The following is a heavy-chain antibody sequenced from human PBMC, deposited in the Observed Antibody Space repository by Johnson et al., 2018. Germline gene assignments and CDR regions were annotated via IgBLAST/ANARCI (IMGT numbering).Heavy chain of an antibody. Sequence: VQLVESGGGLVKXGGSLRLXCAASGFTFSNAWMSWVRQAPGKGLEWVAVIYSDGTTYYADSVKGRFIISRDNSKNTLYLQMSSLRAEDTAVYYCAKDLDPLIFGVVISRYGMDVWGQGTTVTVSS. D-gene: IGHD3-3*01. CDR2: IYSDGTT. J-gene: IGHJ6*02. CDR3: AKDLDPLIFGVVISRYGMDV. V-gene: IGHV3-66*01. CDR1: GFTFSNAW.